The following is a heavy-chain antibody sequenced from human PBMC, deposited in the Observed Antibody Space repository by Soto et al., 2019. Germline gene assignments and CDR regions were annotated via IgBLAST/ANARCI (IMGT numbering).Heavy chain of an antibody. D-gene: IGHD4-17*01. V-gene: IGHV1-8*01. CDR3: ARSTNDYGDRH. J-gene: IGHJ4*02. CDR1: GYTFTSYD. Sequence: QVQLVQSGAEVKKPGASVKVSCKASGYTFTSYDINWVRQATGQGLEWMGWMKPNSGNTGYAQKYQGRVTMTRNTSISTAYMELSSLRSDNTAVYYCARSTNDYGDRHWGQGPLVTVSS. CDR2: MKPNSGNT.